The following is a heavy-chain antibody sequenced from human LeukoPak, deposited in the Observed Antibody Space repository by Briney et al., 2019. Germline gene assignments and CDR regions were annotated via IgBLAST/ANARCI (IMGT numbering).Heavy chain of an antibody. CDR2: IYHSGKT. J-gene: IGHJ5*02. CDR3: AREAPSSAGLIDP. Sequence: SETLSLTCTVSGGSITRGAYYWSWIRQHPGKGLVWIGYIYHSGKTYYNPSLRSRVTLSVDTSDNQFSLKLLSVTAADTAAYYCAREAPSSAGLIDPWGQGTLVTVSS. CDR1: GGSITRGAYY. V-gene: IGHV4-31*03. D-gene: IGHD2-15*01.